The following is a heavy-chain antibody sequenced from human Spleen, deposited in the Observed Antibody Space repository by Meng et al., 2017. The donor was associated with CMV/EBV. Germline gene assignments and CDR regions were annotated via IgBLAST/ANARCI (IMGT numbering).Heavy chain of an antibody. J-gene: IGHJ4*01. CDR3: ARMVTGGYYFDY. V-gene: IGHV4-30-4*01. CDR2: TYSTRGI. Sequence: TVSGDSIATGAYYWSWIRQPPGKGLEWIGYTYSTRGIFYNPSLKSRLLISLDTPKNQFSLQLKSVTAADAAVYYCARMVTGGYYFDYWGQGSLVTVSS. CDR1: GDSIATGAYY. D-gene: IGHD7-27*01.